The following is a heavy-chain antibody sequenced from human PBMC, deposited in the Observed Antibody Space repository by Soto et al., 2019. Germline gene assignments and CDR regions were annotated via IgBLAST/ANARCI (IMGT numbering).Heavy chain of an antibody. Sequence: PSETLSLTCTVSGDSISSGGYYWSWIRQHPGKGLEWIGYIYYSGSTYYNPSLKSRVIISVDTSKNQFSLKLSSVTAADTAVYYCARGSTVAAILFDYWGRGTLVSVSS. CDR2: IYYSGST. CDR1: GDSISSGGYY. J-gene: IGHJ4*02. CDR3: ARGSTVAAILFDY. D-gene: IGHD2-15*01. V-gene: IGHV4-31*03.